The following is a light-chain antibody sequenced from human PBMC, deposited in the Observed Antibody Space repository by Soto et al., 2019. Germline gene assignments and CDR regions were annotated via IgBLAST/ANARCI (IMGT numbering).Light chain of an antibody. J-gene: IGKJ1*01. CDR2: GAS. CDR3: QQYNNWPHT. Sequence: ELLITQSPATLSEYPGERATLSCRASQSVSSNLAWFQQKPGQAPRLLIYGASTRATGIPARFSGSGSGTEFTLTISSLQSEDFAVYYCQQYNNWPHTFGQGTKVDIK. CDR1: QSVSSN. V-gene: IGKV3-15*01.